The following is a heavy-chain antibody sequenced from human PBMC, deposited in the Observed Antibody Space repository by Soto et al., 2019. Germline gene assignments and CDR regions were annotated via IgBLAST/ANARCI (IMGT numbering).Heavy chain of an antibody. V-gene: IGHV1-18*01. D-gene: IGHD6-13*01. CDR1: GYTFTSYG. CDR2: ISAYNGNT. CDR3: ARAPRGIAAAGIYYYYYGMDV. J-gene: IGHJ6*02. Sequence: QVQLVQSGAEVKKPGASVKVSCKASGYTFTSYGISWVRQAPGQGLEWMGWISAYNGNTNYAQKLQGRVTMTTDTSTSKAYMELRSLRSDDTAVYYCARAPRGIAAAGIYYYYYGMDVWGQGTTVTVSS.